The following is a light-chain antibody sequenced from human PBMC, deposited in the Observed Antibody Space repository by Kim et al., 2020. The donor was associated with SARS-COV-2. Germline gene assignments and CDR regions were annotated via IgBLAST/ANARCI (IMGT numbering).Light chain of an antibody. CDR2: EDS. V-gene: IGLV3-1*01. Sequence: SGSPGQTASITCSGDKLGDKNVCWYQQKPGQSPVLVIYEDSKRPSGIPERVSGSNSGNTATLTISGTQAMDEADYFCQAWDSSTVVFGGGTQLTVL. CDR3: QAWDSSTVV. J-gene: IGLJ2*01. CDR1: KLGDKN.